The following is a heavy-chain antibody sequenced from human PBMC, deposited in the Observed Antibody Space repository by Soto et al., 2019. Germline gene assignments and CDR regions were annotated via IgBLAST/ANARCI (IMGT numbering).Heavy chain of an antibody. Sequence: PGGSLRLSCAASGFTFSSYTMNWVRQAPGKGLEWVAVISYDGSNKYYADSVKGRFTISRDNAKNSLYLEMNSLRAEDTAVYYCARAQNGIFGPTSGGLYWGQGTLVTVSS. CDR3: ARAQNGIFGPTSGGLY. D-gene: IGHD3-3*02. J-gene: IGHJ4*02. V-gene: IGHV3-30*12. CDR1: GFTFSSYT. CDR2: ISYDGSNK.